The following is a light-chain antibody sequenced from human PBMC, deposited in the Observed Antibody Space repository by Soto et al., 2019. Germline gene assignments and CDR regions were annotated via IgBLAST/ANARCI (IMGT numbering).Light chain of an antibody. V-gene: IGKV1-39*01. J-gene: IGKJ1*01. CDR2: GAS. Sequence: DIQMTQSPSSLSASVGDRVTITCLASQSISSFLNWYPQKAGKAPKALIYGASSLQRGVPSRFSGSGSGTEFTLTISSLQPEDFATYYCQQSHSTPWTFGQGTKVDIK. CDR1: QSISSF. CDR3: QQSHSTPWT.